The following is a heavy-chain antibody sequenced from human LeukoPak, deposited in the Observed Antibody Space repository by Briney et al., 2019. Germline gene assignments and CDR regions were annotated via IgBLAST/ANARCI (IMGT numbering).Heavy chain of an antibody. CDR2: ISSSSSYT. CDR1: GFTFSDYY. D-gene: IGHD3-9*01. V-gene: IGHV3-11*06. CDR3: ARASSESRYFDWLFAYFDY. Sequence: GGSLRLSCAASGFTFSDYYMSWIRQAPGKGLEWVSYISSSSSYTNYADSVKGRFTISRDNAKNSLYLQMNSLRAEDTAVYYCARASSESRYFDWLFAYFDYWGQGTLVTVSS. J-gene: IGHJ4*02.